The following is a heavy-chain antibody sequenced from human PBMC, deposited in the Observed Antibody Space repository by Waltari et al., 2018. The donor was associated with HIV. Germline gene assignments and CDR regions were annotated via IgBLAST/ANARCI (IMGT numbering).Heavy chain of an antibody. CDR2: SFYSGTH. V-gene: IGHV4-39*07. CDR3: ARHKNRGSYFPVDF. J-gene: IGHJ4*02. CDR1: GFSISSNNYY. D-gene: IGHD1-26*01. Sequence: QLQLHESGPGLVKPSETLSLTCIVSGFSISSNNYYWGWVRQPPGKGLEWIGNSFYSGTHNNNPSLESRVTISIDTSKSQFSLNLDSVTAADTAIYYCARHKNRGSYFPVDFWGQGTLVAVSS.